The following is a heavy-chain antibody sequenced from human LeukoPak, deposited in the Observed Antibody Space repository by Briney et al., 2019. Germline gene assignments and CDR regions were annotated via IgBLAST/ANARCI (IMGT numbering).Heavy chain of an antibody. Sequence: PGGSLRLSCAASRFTFSNYWMNWVRQAPGKGLEWVANIKQGASEKYYVDSVRGRFTISRDNAKNSLYLQMDSLRGEDTAVYFCARGVAALMDVWGKGTTVTVSS. CDR1: RFTFSNYW. J-gene: IGHJ6*03. CDR2: IKQGASEK. CDR3: ARGVAALMDV. D-gene: IGHD6-6*01. V-gene: IGHV3-7*04.